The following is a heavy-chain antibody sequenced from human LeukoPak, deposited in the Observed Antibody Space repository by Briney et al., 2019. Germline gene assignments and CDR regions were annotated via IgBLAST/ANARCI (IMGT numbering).Heavy chain of an antibody. V-gene: IGHV3-21*01. CDR1: GFTFNAFT. CDR3: ARSILTGYIGEGFDK. J-gene: IGHJ4*02. Sequence: PGGSLRLSCAASGFTFNAFTMHWVRQAPGKGLEWISSFTTTSIYMYYADSVKGRFTISGDNAKNSLYLQMNSLRAEDTAVYYCARSILTGYIGEGFDKWGQGTLVTVSS. CDR2: FTTTSIYM. D-gene: IGHD3-9*01.